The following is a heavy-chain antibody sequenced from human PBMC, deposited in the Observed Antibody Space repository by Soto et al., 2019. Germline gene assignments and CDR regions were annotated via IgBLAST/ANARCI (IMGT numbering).Heavy chain of an antibody. CDR3: ARLLTAAGDNDLTLDY. CDR1: GYSFTSYW. V-gene: IGHV5-10-1*01. CDR2: IDPSDSYT. Sequence: EVQLVQSGAEVKKPGESLRISCKGSGYSFTSYWISWVRQMPGKGLEWMGRIDPSDSYTNYSPSFQGHVTISADKSIITAYLKSTSLKASDPAMYYCARLLTAAGDNDLTLDYWDQGTLVTVSS. D-gene: IGHD6-13*01. J-gene: IGHJ4*02.